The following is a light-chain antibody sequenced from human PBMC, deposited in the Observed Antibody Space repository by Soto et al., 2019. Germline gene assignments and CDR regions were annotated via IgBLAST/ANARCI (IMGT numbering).Light chain of an antibody. J-gene: IGKJ1*01. CDR3: QKYGSSPWK. CDR2: GAS. V-gene: IGKV3-20*01. CDR1: QSVSSSY. Sequence: EIVLTPSPGTLSFSPLEIANLSCSSSQSVSSSYLAWYQQKPGQAPRLLIYGASSRATGIPDRFSGSGSGTDFTLTISRLEPEDFAVYYCQKYGSSPWKFGQGTKV.